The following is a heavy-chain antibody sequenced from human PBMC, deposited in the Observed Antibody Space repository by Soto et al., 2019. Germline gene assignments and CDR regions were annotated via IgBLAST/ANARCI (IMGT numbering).Heavy chain of an antibody. CDR2: IYYSGST. CDR3: ARAPYYDSSGYAQRGAFDI. J-gene: IGHJ3*02. V-gene: IGHV4-59*01. Sequence: PSETLSLTCTVSGGSISSYYWSWIRQPPGKGLEWIGYIYYSGSTNYNPSLKSRVTISVDTSKNQFSLKLSSVTAADTAVYYCARAPYYDSSGYAQRGAFDIWGQGTMVT. D-gene: IGHD3-22*01. CDR1: GGSISSYY.